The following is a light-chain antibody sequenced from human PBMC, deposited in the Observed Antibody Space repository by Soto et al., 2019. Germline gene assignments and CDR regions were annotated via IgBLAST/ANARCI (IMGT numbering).Light chain of an antibody. J-gene: IGKJ5*01. V-gene: IGKV3D-20*02. Sequence: EIFLTQSPATLSLSPGQRAVLSCRASQTFGSNYLTWYHQKPGQAPRLLIYGASSRATGIPERFSGSGSGTDFTLTINRLEPEDFAVYYCQQRSNWPLTFGQGTRLEIK. CDR2: GAS. CDR3: QQRSNWPLT. CDR1: QTFGSNY.